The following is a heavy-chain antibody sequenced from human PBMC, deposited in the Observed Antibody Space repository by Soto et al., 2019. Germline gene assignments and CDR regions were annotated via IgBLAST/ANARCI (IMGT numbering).Heavy chain of an antibody. CDR2: IYYSGST. D-gene: IGHD5-12*01. Sequence: SETLSLTCTFSVVSISSGDYYWSWIGQPPGKGLEWIGYIYYSGSTYYNPSLKSRVTISVDTSKNQFSLKLSSVTAADTAVYYCARGQEVAKTLGMEVWGQGTTVSVSS. CDR3: ARGQEVAKTLGMEV. CDR1: VVSISSGDYY. J-gene: IGHJ6*01. V-gene: IGHV4-30-4*01.